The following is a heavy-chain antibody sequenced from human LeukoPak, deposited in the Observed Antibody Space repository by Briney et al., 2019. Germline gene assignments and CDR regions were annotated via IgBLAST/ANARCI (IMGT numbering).Heavy chain of an antibody. CDR3: ARADSYGYWETVYYYYYMDV. J-gene: IGHJ6*03. V-gene: IGHV1-2*02. CDR2: INPNSGGT. CDR1: GYTFTGYY. D-gene: IGHD5-18*01. Sequence: ASVKVSCKASGYTFTGYYMHWVRQAPGQGLEWMGWINPNSGGTNYAQKFQGRVTMTRDTSISTAYMELSRLRSDDTAVYYCARADSYGYWETVYYYYYMDVWGKGTTVTVSS.